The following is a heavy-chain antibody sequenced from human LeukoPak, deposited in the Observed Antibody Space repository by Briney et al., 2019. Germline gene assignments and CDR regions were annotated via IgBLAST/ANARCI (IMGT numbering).Heavy chain of an antibody. CDR3: AKRGNPTVGHHYLDV. V-gene: IGHV3-23*05. CDR2: IRHSDSNT. D-gene: IGHD1-1*01. CDR1: GFTFSSSD. J-gene: IGHJ6*03. Sequence: GGSLRLPCAASGFTFSSSDMSWVRQAPGSGLEWVSSIRHSDSNTYYADSVMGRFTISRDNSKNTLYLQMNSLSAEDTAVYYCAKRGNPTVGHHYLDVWGKGTTVSVSS.